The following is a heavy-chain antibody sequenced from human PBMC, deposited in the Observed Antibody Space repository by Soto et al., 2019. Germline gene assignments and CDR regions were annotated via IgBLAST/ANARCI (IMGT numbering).Heavy chain of an antibody. CDR2: ISYDGTYK. CDR1: GFTFSSYD. J-gene: IGHJ4*02. CDR3: AKDEGGYSLSYGIDF. Sequence: GGSLRLSCAASGFTFSSYDMHWVRQAPGKGLEWVAVISYDGTYKYYADSVKGRFTISRENSKNTLFLQMNSLRADDTAVYYCAKDEGGYSLSYGIDFWGQGTLVTVSS. V-gene: IGHV3-30*18. D-gene: IGHD5-18*01.